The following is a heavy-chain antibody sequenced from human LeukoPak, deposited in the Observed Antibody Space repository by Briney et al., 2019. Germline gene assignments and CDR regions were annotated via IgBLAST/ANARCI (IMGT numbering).Heavy chain of an antibody. CDR2: INPNSGDI. J-gene: IGHJ4*02. CDR1: GYTFTGYY. CDR3: ARDVGADYYFDY. V-gene: IGHV1-2*02. Sequence: ASVKVSCKASGYTFTGYYMHWVRQAPGQGLEWMGWINPNSGDINYAQKFQGRVTMTRDTSISTAYMELSRLRSDDTAVYYCARDVGADYYFDYWGQGTLVIVSS. D-gene: IGHD1-26*01.